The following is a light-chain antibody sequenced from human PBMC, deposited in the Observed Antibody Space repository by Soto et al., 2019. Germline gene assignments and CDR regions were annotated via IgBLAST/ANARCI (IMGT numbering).Light chain of an antibody. Sequence: EIVMTQSPATLSVSPGESATLSCRASRSVSTNLAWYQQKPGQPPRLVIYNSLSRAAGVPARFSGSGSGTEFTLTISSLQSEDVAVYYCQHYNKWPPKTLGQGTKVDIK. CDR1: RSVSTN. J-gene: IGKJ1*01. CDR3: QHYNKWPPKT. CDR2: NSL. V-gene: IGKV3-15*01.